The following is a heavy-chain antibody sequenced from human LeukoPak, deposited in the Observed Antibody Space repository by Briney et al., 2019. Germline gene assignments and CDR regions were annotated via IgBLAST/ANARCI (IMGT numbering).Heavy chain of an antibody. V-gene: IGHV3-30-3*01. J-gene: IGHJ4*02. Sequence: PGRSLRLSCAASGFTFSSYAMHWVRQAPGKGLEWVAVISYDGSNKYYADSVKGRFTISRDNSKNTLYLQMNSLRAEDTAVYYCARDIGITMIVVALDYWGQGTLVTVSS. CDR3: ARDIGITMIVVALDY. CDR2: ISYDGSNK. D-gene: IGHD3-22*01. CDR1: GFTFSSYA.